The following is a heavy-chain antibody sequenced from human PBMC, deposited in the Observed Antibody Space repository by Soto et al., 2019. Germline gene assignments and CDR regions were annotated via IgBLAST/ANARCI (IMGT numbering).Heavy chain of an antibody. CDR1: GGSISSYY. D-gene: IGHD3-22*01. CDR3: ARRGNYYDSSGYPWAFDI. Sequence: SETLSLTCTVSGGSISSYYWSWIRQPPGKGLEWIGYIYYSGGTNYNPSLKSRVTISVDTSKNQFSLKLSSVTAADTAVYYCARRGNYYDSSGYPWAFDIWGQGTMVTVSS. J-gene: IGHJ3*02. CDR2: IYYSGGT. V-gene: IGHV4-59*08.